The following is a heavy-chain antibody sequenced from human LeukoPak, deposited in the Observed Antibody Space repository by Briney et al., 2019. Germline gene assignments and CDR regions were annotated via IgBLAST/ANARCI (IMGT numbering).Heavy chain of an antibody. CDR1: GFTPSRAW. J-gene: IGHJ1*01. D-gene: IGHD1-1*01. V-gene: IGHV3-7*01. CDR3: AEGTTG. Sequence: PGGSLRLSFATSGFTPSRAWMSWVRQAPGKGLEWVANINQDGSGKYYVDSVKGRFTISRDNAKNSLYLQMNSLRSEDTAIYYCAEGTTGWGQGTLVTVSS. CDR2: INQDGSGK.